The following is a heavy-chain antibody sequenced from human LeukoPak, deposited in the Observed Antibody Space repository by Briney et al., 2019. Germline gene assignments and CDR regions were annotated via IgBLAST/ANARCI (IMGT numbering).Heavy chain of an antibody. CDR3: ARDPSLTYGDYFFDY. J-gene: IGHJ4*02. Sequence: ASVTVSCQCSGYTFTGYYMHWVRQAPAQGSEGMGWINPNSGGTNYAQKFQGRVTMTRDTSISTAYMELSRLRSDDTAVYYCARDPSLTYGDYFFDYWGQGTLVTVSS. CDR2: INPNSGGT. CDR1: GYTFTGYY. V-gene: IGHV1-2*02. D-gene: IGHD4-17*01.